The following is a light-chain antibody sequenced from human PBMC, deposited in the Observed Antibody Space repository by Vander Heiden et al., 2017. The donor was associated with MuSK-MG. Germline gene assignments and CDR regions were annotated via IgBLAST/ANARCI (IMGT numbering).Light chain of an antibody. CDR1: RSNIGSHT. CDR3: AAWDDSLKGLV. V-gene: IGLV1-44*01. J-gene: IGLJ3*02. Sequence: QSVLTQPPSASGTPGQRVTISCSGSRSNIGSHTVDWYQHLPGTAPELLIYTDNQRPSGVPARFSGSKSGTSASLAISGLQSEDEADYYCAAWDDSLKGLVFGGGTKLTVL. CDR2: TDN.